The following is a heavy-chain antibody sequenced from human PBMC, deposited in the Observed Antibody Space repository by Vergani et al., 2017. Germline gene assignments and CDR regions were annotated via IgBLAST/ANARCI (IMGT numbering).Heavy chain of an antibody. CDR3: ARGSQYYFDL. V-gene: IGHV4-31*01. Sequence: QVQLQESGPGLVKPSQTLSLTCTVSGGSISSGGYYWSWIRQHPGKGLEWIGYIYSSGSTYYNPSLKSLFTISVDTSKSQFSLKLSSVTAADTAVYYCARGSQYYFDLWGRGTLVTVSS. CDR1: GGSISSGGYY. CDR2: IYSSGST. J-gene: IGHJ2*01.